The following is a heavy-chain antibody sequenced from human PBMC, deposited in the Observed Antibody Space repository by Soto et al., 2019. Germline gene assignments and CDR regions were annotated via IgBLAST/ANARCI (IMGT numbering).Heavy chain of an antibody. V-gene: IGHV1-2*04. CDR2: INPNSGGT. CDR1: GYTFTGYY. D-gene: IGHD2-2*01. J-gene: IGHJ6*02. Sequence: ASVKVSCKASGYTFTGYYMHWVRQAPGQGLEWMGWINPNSGGTNYAQKFQGWVTMTRDTSISTAYMELSRLRSDDTAVYYCARVWRIVVVPAATNKYYYYGMDVWGQGTTVTVSS. CDR3: ARVWRIVVVPAATNKYYYYGMDV.